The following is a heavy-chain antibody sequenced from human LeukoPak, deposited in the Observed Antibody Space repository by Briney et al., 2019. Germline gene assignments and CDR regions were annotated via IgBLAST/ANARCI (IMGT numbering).Heavy chain of an antibody. CDR3: AHKGRGSGSYTM. Sequence: SGPTLVKPTQTLTLTCNFSGFSLSNTGVAVGWIRQSPGKALEWLAVAYWNNDKSYSPSLKSRLTITKDTSKNQVVLKMTNVDPVDTATYYCAHKGRGSGSYTMWGQGTLVTVSS. CDR1: GFSLSNTGVA. J-gene: IGHJ4*02. D-gene: IGHD3-10*01. CDR2: AYWNNDK. V-gene: IGHV2-5*01.